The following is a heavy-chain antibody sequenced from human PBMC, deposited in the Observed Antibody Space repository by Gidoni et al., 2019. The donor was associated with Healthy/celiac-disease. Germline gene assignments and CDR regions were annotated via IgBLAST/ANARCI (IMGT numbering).Heavy chain of an antibody. V-gene: IGHV3-7*01. CDR2: IKQDGSEK. J-gene: IGHJ2*01. Sequence: EVQLVESGGGLVQPGGSLRLSCAASGFTFSSYWMSWVRQAPGKGLEWVANIKQDGSEKYYVDSVKGRFTISRDNAKNSLYLQMNSLRAEDTAVYYCARAPGGWIVVFLAGYFDLWGRGTLVTVSS. CDR3: ARAPGGWIVVFLAGYFDL. D-gene: IGHD2-15*01. CDR1: GFTFSSYW.